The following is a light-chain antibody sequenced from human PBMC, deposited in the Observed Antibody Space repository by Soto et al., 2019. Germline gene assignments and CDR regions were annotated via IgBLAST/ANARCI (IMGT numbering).Light chain of an antibody. V-gene: IGLV7-46*01. CDR1: TGAITSGHY. CDR3: LLSDSVDSV. CDR2: DTR. Sequence: QAVVTQEPSLTVSPGGTGTLTFGSSTGAITSGHYTYWFQQKPGQAPSTLIYDTRNKHSWTPDRFSGSLLGGKAVMTLSCEPPYYEAEYYCLLSDSVDSVFGTGTKLTVL. J-gene: IGLJ1*01.